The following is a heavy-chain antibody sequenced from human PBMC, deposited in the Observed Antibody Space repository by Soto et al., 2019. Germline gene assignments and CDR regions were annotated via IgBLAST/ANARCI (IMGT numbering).Heavy chain of an antibody. D-gene: IGHD1-26*01. J-gene: IGHJ4*01. CDR2: TYYRSKWNY. CDR3: ARGEQYSGRIFDY. V-gene: IGHV6-1*01. Sequence: SQTISLTCPITGDSYSSNSADRRRDRQSPSRGLERRGRTYYRSKWNYEYAVSVRGRITINPATSNNQYSLQLNSVTCEDTAVYFCARGEQYSGRIFDYWGQGTLVAVSS. CDR1: GDSYSSNSAD.